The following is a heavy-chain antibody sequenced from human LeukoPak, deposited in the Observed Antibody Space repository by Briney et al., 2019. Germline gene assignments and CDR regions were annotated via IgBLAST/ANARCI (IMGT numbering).Heavy chain of an antibody. CDR2: IYYSGTT. V-gene: IGHV4-39*01. J-gene: IGHJ6*03. CDR3: ARLSGITSGTPLLYYYYYMDV. D-gene: IGHD1-1*01. CDR1: GGSISSSSYY. Sequence: KPPETLSLTCTVSGGSISSSSYYGGWIRQPPGKGLEWVGIIYYSGTTYYNPSLKSRVTLSVDTSKTQFSLKLSSATAADTAVYYCARLSGITSGTPLLYYYYYMDVWGKGTTVTVSS.